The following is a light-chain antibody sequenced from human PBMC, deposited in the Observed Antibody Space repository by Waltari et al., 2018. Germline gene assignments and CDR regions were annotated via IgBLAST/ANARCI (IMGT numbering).Light chain of an antibody. CDR2: LNSDGSH. CDR3: QTWGAGGQI. CDR1: SGHSSYSSYS. Sequence: QLVLTQSPSASASLGDSVTLTCTLSSGHSSYSSYSIAWHQQQPGKGPRLSMKLNSDGSHKRGDVIPDRVSGWSSGAERYLTSTRFQTADAADYYCQTWGAGGQIFGGETKLAVL. V-gene: IGLV4-69*01. J-gene: IGLJ2*01.